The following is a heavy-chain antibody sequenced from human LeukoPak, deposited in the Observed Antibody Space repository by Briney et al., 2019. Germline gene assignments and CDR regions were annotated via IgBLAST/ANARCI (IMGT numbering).Heavy chain of an antibody. CDR3: ARGVAPIFWFFDL. CDR1: GFSFSTYA. V-gene: IGHV3-23*01. CDR2: IRSSGGGA. J-gene: IGHJ2*01. Sequence: GGSLRLSRAASGFSFSTYAMSWVRQTPGKGLEWVSAIRSSGGGAFYTDSVKGRFTISRDDSKDTFYLQMNSLRAEDTALYYCARGVAPIFWFFDLWGRGTLVTVSS. D-gene: IGHD5-12*01.